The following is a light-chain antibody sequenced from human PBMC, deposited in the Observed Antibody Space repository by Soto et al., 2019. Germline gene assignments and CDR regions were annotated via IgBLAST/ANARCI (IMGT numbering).Light chain of an antibody. J-gene: IGKJ2*01. V-gene: IGKV1-39*01. CDR3: QQSYNTPYT. Sequence: DIQMTQSPSSLSASPGDRVTITCRAGQTISTNLSWYHQRPGKTPNLLIYGGYFLQSGVPSKFSGSGSGTEFNLTSRSLQPEDFGTYFCQQSYNTPYTFGQGTQLEI. CDR1: QTISTN. CDR2: GGY.